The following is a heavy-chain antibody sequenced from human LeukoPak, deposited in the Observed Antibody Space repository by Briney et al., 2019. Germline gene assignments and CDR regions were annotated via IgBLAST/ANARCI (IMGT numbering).Heavy chain of an antibody. CDR3: VSSGYSYGRFHY. D-gene: IGHD5-18*01. CDR2: IYHSGST. V-gene: IGHV4-39*01. CDR1: GGSIDSRGYY. Sequence: SETLSLTCTVSGGSIDSRGYYWDWIRQAPGKGLEWIGTIYHSGSTEYNPSLKSRVAIFVDTSKNQFSLILHSVAAADTAVYYCVSSGYSYGRFHYWGQGTLVTVSS. J-gene: IGHJ4*02.